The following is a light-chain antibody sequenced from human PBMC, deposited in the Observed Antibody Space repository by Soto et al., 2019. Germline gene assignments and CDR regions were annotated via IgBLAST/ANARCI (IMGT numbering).Light chain of an antibody. Sequence: EIVLTQSPATLSLSPGERATLSCRASQSVSSYLAWYQQKPGQAPRLLIYDASNRATGIPARFSGSGSGTDFTLTISILEPEDFAVYYCQRRGSFGQGTKLEIK. CDR3: QRRGS. CDR2: DAS. J-gene: IGKJ2*01. CDR1: QSVSSY. V-gene: IGKV3-11*01.